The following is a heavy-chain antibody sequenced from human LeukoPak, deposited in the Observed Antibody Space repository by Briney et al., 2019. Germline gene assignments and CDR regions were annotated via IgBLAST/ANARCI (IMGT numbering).Heavy chain of an antibody. CDR2: IIPIFGTA. Sequence: SVKVSCKASGGTFSSYAISWVRQAPGQGLEWMGGIIPIFGTANYAQKFQGRVTMTADKSTSTAYMELSSLRSEDTAVYYCARGGQASHYYYYYGMDVWGKGTTATVSS. J-gene: IGHJ6*04. CDR1: GGTFSSYA. CDR3: ARGGQASHYYYYYGMDV. V-gene: IGHV1-69*06.